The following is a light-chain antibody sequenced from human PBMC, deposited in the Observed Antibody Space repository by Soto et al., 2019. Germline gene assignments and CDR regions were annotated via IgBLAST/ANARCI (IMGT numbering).Light chain of an antibody. CDR1: SSDVGGYDY. Sequence: QSVLTQPASVSGSPGQSIAIPCTGTSSDVGGYDYVSWYQQHPGKAPKLMIYDVSNRPSGVSNRFSGSKSGNTASLTISGLQAEDEADYYCSSYTSSSTYVFGTGTKITGL. V-gene: IGLV2-14*01. CDR2: DVS. CDR3: SSYTSSSTYV. J-gene: IGLJ1*01.